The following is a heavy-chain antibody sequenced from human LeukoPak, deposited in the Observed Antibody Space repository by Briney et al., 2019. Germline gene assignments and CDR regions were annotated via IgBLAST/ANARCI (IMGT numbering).Heavy chain of an antibody. Sequence: SETLSLTCAVSDYSISSAYYWGWIRPPPGKGLEGIGSIYHSGSTDYNPSLKSRVTISVDTSKNQFSLKLRSVTAADTAVYYCARDQAYCGGDCYFDFWGQGTLVTVSS. D-gene: IGHD2-21*02. CDR2: IYHSGST. CDR3: ARDQAYCGGDCYFDF. CDR1: DYSISSAYY. V-gene: IGHV4-38-2*02. J-gene: IGHJ4*02.